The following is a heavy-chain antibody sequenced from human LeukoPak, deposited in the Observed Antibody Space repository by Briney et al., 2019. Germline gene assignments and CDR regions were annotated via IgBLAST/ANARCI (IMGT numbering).Heavy chain of an antibody. CDR3: ARRYSYGTGKLYYYYYGMDV. D-gene: IGHD5-18*01. V-gene: IGHV1-18*01. J-gene: IGHJ6*02. Sequence: GASVKVSCKASGYTFTSYGISWVRQAPGQGLEWMGWISAYNGNTNYAQKLQGRVTMTRDTSISTAYMELSRLRSDDTAVYYCARRYSYGTGKLYYYYYGMDVWGQGTTVTVSS. CDR1: GYTFTSYG. CDR2: ISAYNGNT.